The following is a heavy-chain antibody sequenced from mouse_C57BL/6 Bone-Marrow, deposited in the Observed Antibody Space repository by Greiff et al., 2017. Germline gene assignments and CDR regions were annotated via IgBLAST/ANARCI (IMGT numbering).Heavy chain of an antibody. J-gene: IGHJ4*01. V-gene: IGHV1-55*01. Sequence: QVQLQQPGAELVKPGASVKMSCKASGYTFTSYWINWVKQRPVQGLEWIGDIYPGSGSTNYNEKFKGKATLTVDTSSSTAYMQLSSLTSEDSAVSDCACSNGYCYAMDYWGQGTSVTVSS. CDR2: IYPGSGST. CDR1: GYTFTSYW. D-gene: IGHD1-1*01. CDR3: ACSNGYCYAMDY.